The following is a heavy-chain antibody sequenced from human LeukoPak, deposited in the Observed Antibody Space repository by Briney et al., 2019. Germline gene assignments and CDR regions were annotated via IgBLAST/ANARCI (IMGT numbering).Heavy chain of an antibody. D-gene: IGHD2-2*01. J-gene: IGHJ6*03. Sequence: GGSLRLPCAASGFTFSSYAMSWVRQAPGKGLEWVSAISGSGGSTYYADSVKGRFTISRDNSKNTLYLQMSSLRAEDTAVYYCAKEGYCSSTSCYYDYYYYMDVWGKGTTVTVSS. CDR3: AKEGYCSSTSCYYDYYYYMDV. V-gene: IGHV3-23*01. CDR1: GFTFSSYA. CDR2: ISGSGGST.